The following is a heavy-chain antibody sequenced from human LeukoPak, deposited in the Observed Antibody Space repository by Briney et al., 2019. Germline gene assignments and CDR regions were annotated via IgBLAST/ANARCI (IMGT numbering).Heavy chain of an antibody. D-gene: IGHD4/OR15-4a*01. V-gene: IGHV3-53*01. J-gene: IGHJ4*02. CDR2: IYSDNT. CDR3: ARRAGAYSHPYDY. Sequence: GGSLRLSCTVSGFTVSSNSMSWVRQAPGKGLEWVSSIYSDNTHYSDSVRGRFTISRDNSKNTLYLQMNSLRAEDTAVYYCARRAGAYSHPYDYWGQGTLVTVSS. CDR1: GFTVSSNS.